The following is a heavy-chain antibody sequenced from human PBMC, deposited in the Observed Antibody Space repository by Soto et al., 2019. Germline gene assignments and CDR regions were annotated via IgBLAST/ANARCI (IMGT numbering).Heavy chain of an antibody. D-gene: IGHD3-22*01. CDR2: ISGSGGST. J-gene: IGHJ4*02. CDR3: AKKGPTYYYDSSGPPYFDF. V-gene: IGHV3-23*01. CDR1: GFTFSSYA. Sequence: EVQLLESGGGLVQPGGSLRLSCAASGFTFSSYAMSWVRQAPGKGLEWVSAISGSGGSTYYADSVKGRFTISRDNSKNPLDLQMNSLRAEDTAVYYCAKKGPTYYYDSSGPPYFDFWGQGTLVTVSS.